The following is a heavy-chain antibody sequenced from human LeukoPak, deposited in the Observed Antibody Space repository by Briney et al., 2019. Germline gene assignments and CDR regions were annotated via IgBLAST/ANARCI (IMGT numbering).Heavy chain of an antibody. CDR1: GFTFSSYG. D-gene: IGHD3-10*01. Sequence: PGGSLRLSCAASGFTFSSYGMTWVRQAPGRGLEWVSYIRSSDDSTYYADSVKGRFTISRDNSKNTLYLQMNSLRAEDTAVYYCAKNVLLWFGEFRGQGTLVTVSS. V-gene: IGHV3-23*01. CDR2: IRSSDDST. CDR3: AKNVLLWFGEF. J-gene: IGHJ4*02.